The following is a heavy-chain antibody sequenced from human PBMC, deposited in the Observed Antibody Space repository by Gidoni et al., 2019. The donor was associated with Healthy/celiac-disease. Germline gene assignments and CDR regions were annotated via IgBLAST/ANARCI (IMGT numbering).Heavy chain of an antibody. D-gene: IGHD5-18*01. V-gene: IGHV3-9*01. J-gene: IGHJ5*02. CDR1: GFTFDDYA. Sequence: EVQLVESGGGLVQPGRSLRLSCAASGFTFDDYAMYWVRQAPGKGLEWVSGISWNSGSIGYADSVKGRFTISRDNAKNSLYLQMNSLRAEDTALYYCAKDGGMGIQLWSPRGWFDPWGQGTLVTVSS. CDR2: ISWNSGSI. CDR3: AKDGGMGIQLWSPRGWFDP.